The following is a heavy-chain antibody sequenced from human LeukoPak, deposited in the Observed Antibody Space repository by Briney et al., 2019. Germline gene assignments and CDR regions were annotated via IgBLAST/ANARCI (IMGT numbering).Heavy chain of an antibody. D-gene: IGHD2-2*02. Sequence: SETLSLTCAVYGGSFSGYYWSWIRQPPGKGLEWIGEINHSGSTNYNPSLKSRVTISVDTPKNQFSLKLSSVTAEDTAVYYCARDADCSSTSCYTSGGNYYYYGMDVWGQGTTVTVSS. V-gene: IGHV4-34*01. CDR3: ARDADCSSTSCYTSGGNYYYYGMDV. CDR1: GGSFSGYY. J-gene: IGHJ6*02. CDR2: INHSGST.